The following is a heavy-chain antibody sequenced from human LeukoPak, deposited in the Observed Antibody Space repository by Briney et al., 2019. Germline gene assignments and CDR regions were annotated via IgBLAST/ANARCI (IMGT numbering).Heavy chain of an antibody. D-gene: IGHD7-27*01. J-gene: IGHJ2*01. V-gene: IGHV3-13*01. CDR1: GFTFSSYD. CDR2: IGTAGDT. CDR3: ARAHRNWGPHWYFDL. Sequence: GGSLRLSCTASGFTFSSYDMHWVRQVTGKGLEWVSAIGTAGDTYYPGSVKGRFTISRENAKNSLYLQMNSLRAEDTAVCYCARAHRNWGPHWYFDLWGRGTLVTVSS.